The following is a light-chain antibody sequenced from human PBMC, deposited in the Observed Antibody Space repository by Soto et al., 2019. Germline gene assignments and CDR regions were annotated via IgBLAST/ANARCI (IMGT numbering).Light chain of an antibody. J-gene: IGLJ2*01. CDR2: NDD. CDR1: SSNIGSKT. V-gene: IGLV1-44*01. Sequence: QSVLTQPPSASGTPGQRVTISCSGSSSNIGSKTVNWYQQLPGMAPKLLIYNDDQRPSGVPDRFSGSKSGTSASLAISGLQSQDEADYYCATWDDNLNGLFGGGTKLTVL. CDR3: ATWDDNLNGL.